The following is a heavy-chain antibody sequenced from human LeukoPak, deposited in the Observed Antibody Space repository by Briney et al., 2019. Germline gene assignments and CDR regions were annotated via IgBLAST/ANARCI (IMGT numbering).Heavy chain of an antibody. D-gene: IGHD3-22*01. J-gene: IGHJ3*02. Sequence: SETLSLTCTVSGGSISSSSYYWGWIRQPPGKGLEWIGSIYYSGSTYYNPSLKSRVTISVDTSKNQFSLKLSSVTAADTAVYYCARDRGRDYHDSSGYYYSPDAFDIWGQGTMVTVSS. V-gene: IGHV4-39*07. CDR1: GGSISSSSYY. CDR2: IYYSGST. CDR3: ARDRGRDYHDSSGYYYSPDAFDI.